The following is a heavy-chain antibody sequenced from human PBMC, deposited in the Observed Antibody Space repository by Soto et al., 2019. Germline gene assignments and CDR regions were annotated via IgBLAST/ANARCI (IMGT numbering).Heavy chain of an antibody. D-gene: IGHD2-21*01. V-gene: IGHV4-59*11. J-gene: IGHJ4*02. CDR2: IYYRGST. Sequence: SETLSLTCTVSGASITSHYWSWIRQPPGKGLEWIGHIYYRGSTNYNPTLKSRVTMSADTSKNQFSLKLRSLTAADTAVFYCAREDQIVGSLDYWGQGILVTVSS. CDR1: GASITSHY. CDR3: AREDQIVGSLDY.